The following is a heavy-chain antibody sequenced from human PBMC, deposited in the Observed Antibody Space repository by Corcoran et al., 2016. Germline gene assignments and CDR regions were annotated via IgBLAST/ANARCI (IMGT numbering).Heavy chain of an antibody. V-gene: IGHV4-34*01. CDR2: INHSGST. Sequence: QVQLQQWGAGLLKPSETLSLTCAVYGGSFSGYYWSWIRQPPGKGLEWIGEINHSGSTNYNPSLKSRVTISVDTSKNQFSLTLSSVTAADTAVYYCARGVIGLQQWRRGWCDPWGQGTLVTVSS. J-gene: IGHJ5*02. CDR3: ARGVIGLQQWRRGWCDP. D-gene: IGHD6-19*01. CDR1: GGSFSGYY.